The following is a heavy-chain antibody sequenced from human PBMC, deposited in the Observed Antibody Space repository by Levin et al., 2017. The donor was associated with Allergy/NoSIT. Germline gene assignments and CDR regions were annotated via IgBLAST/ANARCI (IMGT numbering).Heavy chain of an antibody. V-gene: IGHV1-46*01. CDR1: GYTFTSYY. CDR2: INPSGGST. CDR3: ARDAHGDLGYSWFDP. Sequence: PVASVKVSCKASGYTFTSYYMHWVRQAPGQGLEWMGIINPSGGSTSYAQKFQGRVTMTRDTSTSTVYMELSSLRSEDTAVYYCARDAHGDLGYSWFDPWGQGTLVTVSS. D-gene: IGHD4-17*01. J-gene: IGHJ5*02.